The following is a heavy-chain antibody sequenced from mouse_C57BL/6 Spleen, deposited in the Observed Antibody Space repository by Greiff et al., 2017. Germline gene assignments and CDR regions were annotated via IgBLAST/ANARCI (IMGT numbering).Heavy chain of an antibody. CDR2: IDPSVSIT. D-gene: IGHD1-1*01. V-gene: IGHV1-50*01. CDR3: ARWAVVAGY. J-gene: IGHJ2*01. Sequence: QVQLQQPGAELVKPGASVKMSCKASGYTFTSYWMQWVKQRPGQGLEWIGEIDPSVSITNYNQKFKGKATLTVDTSSSTAYMQLSSLTSEDSAVCCCARWAVVAGYWGQGTTLSAAS. CDR1: GYTFTSYW.